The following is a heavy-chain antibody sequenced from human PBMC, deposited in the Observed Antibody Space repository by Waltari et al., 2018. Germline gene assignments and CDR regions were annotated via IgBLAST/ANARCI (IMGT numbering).Heavy chain of an antibody. D-gene: IGHD6-6*01. Sequence: QVQLQESGPGLVKPSETLSLTCTVSGDSINSYYWSWIRQPPGKRLEWIGYIYYSGRTIYNPSLKSRVTISVDTSKNQFSLKLSSVTAADTAVYYCARENDSSYPWGWFDPWGQGTLVTVSS. CDR3: ARENDSSYPWGWFDP. CDR2: IYYSGRT. V-gene: IGHV4-59*01. J-gene: IGHJ5*02. CDR1: GDSINSYY.